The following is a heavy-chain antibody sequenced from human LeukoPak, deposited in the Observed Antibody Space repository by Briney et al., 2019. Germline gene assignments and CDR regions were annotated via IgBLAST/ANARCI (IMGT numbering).Heavy chain of an antibody. V-gene: IGHV1-69*13. J-gene: IGHJ4*02. D-gene: IGHD3-22*01. Sequence: SVKVSRKASGGTFSRYAISWVRQAPGQGLEWMGGITPIFGTANYAQKFQGRVTITADESSSTAYMELRRLRSEDTAVYYCARDAAIYDNSAYYYLWWGQGTLVTVSS. CDR3: ARDAAIYDNSAYYYLW. CDR1: GGTFSRYA. CDR2: ITPIFGTA.